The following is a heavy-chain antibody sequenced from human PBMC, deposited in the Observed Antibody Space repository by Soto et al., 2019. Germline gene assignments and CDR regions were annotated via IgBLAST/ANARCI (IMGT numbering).Heavy chain of an antibody. V-gene: IGHV5-10-1*01. D-gene: IGHD6-13*01. J-gene: IGHJ6*02. CDR1: GYIFTSYW. Sequence: GESLKISCKGSGYIFTSYWINWVRQMPGKGLEWMGRIDPSDAYINYSPSFQGHVTISTDKSISTAYLQWSSLKASDTAMYYCAIAAVGYYGLDVWGQGTTVTVSS. CDR3: AIAAVGYYGLDV. CDR2: IDPSDAYI.